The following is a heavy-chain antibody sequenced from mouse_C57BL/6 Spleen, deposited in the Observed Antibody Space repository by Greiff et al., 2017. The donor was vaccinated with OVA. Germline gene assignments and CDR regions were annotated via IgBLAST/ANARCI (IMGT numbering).Heavy chain of an antibody. CDR3: ARHGGYYGLHWDCDV. Sequence: EVKVVESGGGLVKPGGSLKLSCAASGFTFSSYTMSWVRQTPEKRLEWVATISGGGGNTYYPDSVKGRFTISRDNAKNTLYLQMSSLRSEDTALYYCARHGGYYGLHWDCDVWGTGTTVTVSS. CDR1: GFTFSSYT. J-gene: IGHJ1*03. CDR2: ISGGGGNT. D-gene: IGHD1-1*01. V-gene: IGHV5-9*01.